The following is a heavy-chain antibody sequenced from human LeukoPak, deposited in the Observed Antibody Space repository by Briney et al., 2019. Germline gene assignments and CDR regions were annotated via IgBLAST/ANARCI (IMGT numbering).Heavy chain of an antibody. CDR2: IYTSGST. J-gene: IGHJ4*02. D-gene: IGHD3-10*01. CDR1: GGSISSYY. CDR3: ARGAVSYYGSGSLSYYFDY. Sequence: SETLSLTCTVPGGSISSYYWSWIRQPAGKGLEWIGRIYTSGSTNYNPSLKSRVTISVDKSKNQFSLKLSSVTAADTAVYYCARGAVSYYGSGSLSYYFDYWGQGTLVTVSS. V-gene: IGHV4-4*07.